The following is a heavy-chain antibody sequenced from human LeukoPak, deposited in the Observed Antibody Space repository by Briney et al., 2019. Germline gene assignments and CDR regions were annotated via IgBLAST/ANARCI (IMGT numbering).Heavy chain of an antibody. CDR1: GGSISSGSYY. CDR2: IYTSGST. V-gene: IGHV4-61*02. CDR3: AREVRGSSGWYGKYYFDY. D-gene: IGHD6-19*01. J-gene: IGHJ4*02. Sequence: TSEALSLTCTVSGGSISSGSYYWSWIRQPAGKGLEWIGRIYTSGSTNYNPSLKSRATISVDTSKNQFSLKLSSVTAADTAVYYCAREVRGSSGWYGKYYFDYWGQGTLVTVSS.